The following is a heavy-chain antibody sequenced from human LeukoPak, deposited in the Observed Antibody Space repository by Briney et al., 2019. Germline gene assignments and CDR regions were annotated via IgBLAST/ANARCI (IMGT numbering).Heavy chain of an antibody. Sequence: GGSLRLSCAASGFTFSSYEMNWVRQAPGKGLEWVSYISSSGSTIYYADSVKGRFTISRDNAKNSLYLQMNSLRAEDTAVYYCARDYSGSYFPDYWGQGPLVTVFS. J-gene: IGHJ4*02. D-gene: IGHD1-26*01. CDR2: ISSSGSTI. V-gene: IGHV3-48*03. CDR3: ARDYSGSYFPDY. CDR1: GFTFSSYE.